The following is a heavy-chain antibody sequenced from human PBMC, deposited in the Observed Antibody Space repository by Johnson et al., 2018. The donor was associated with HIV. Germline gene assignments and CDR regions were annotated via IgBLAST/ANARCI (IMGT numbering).Heavy chain of an antibody. D-gene: IGHD3-10*01. CDR2: INWNGGST. CDR3: ARQHYYGSGSYPGAFDI. CDR1: GFTFDDYG. J-gene: IGHJ3*02. Sequence: MLLVESGGGVVRPGGSLRLSCAASGFTFDDYGMSWVRQAPGKGLEWVSGINWNGGSTGYADSVKGRITISRDNAKNSLYLQMNSLRAEDTALYYCARQHYYGSGSYPGAFDIWGQGTMVTVSS. V-gene: IGHV3-20*04.